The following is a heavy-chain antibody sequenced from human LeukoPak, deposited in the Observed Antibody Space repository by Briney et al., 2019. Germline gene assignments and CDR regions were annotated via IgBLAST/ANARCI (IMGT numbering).Heavy chain of an antibody. CDR1: XXXXXSXW. Sequence: GGSXXXSXXAXXXXXXSXWMCWVRQAPGKGLEWVANIKQDGSKIHYVDSVKGRFTISRDNAKNSLYLQMNSLRAEDTAVYYCVREWAIWGQGTMVTVSS. CDR3: VREWAI. V-gene: IGHV3-7*01. CDR2: IKQDGSKI. J-gene: IGHJ3*02.